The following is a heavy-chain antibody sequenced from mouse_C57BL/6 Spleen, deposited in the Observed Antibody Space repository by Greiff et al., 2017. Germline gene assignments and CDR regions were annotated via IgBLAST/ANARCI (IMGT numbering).Heavy chain of an antibody. J-gene: IGHJ1*03. CDR1: GFTFSDYG. CDR3: ARAVLLRWYFDV. D-gene: IGHD1-1*01. Sequence: EVKLMESGGGLVKPGGSLKLSCAASGFTFSDYGMHWVRQAPEKGLEWVAYISSGSSTIYYAHTVKGRFTISRDNAKNTLFLQMTSLRSEDTAMYYCARAVLLRWYFDVWGTGTTVTVSS. V-gene: IGHV5-17*01. CDR2: ISSGSSTI.